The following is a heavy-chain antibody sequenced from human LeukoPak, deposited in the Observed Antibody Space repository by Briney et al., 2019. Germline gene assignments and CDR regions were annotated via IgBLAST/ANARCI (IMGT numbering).Heavy chain of an antibody. V-gene: IGHV4-39*01. CDR3: ARHDYGDYGTFDI. CDR2: IYYSGGT. D-gene: IGHD4-17*01. Sequence: SETLSLTCTVSGGSISSSGYYWGWIRQSPGKGLEWIGSIYYSGGTYSNPSLKSRVTMSVDTSKDQFSLKLTSVTAADTAVYYCARHDYGDYGTFDIWGQGTMVTVSS. CDR1: GGSISSSGYY. J-gene: IGHJ3*02.